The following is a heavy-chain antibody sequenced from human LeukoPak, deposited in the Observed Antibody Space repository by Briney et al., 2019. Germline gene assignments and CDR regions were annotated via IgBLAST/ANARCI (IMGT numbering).Heavy chain of an antibody. CDR2: ISYDGSNK. D-gene: IGHD2-8*01. J-gene: IGHJ3*02. Sequence: PGRSLRLSCAASGFTFSYYTMHWVRQAPGKGLGWVAVISYDGSNKYYADSVKGRFTISRDNSKNTLYLQMNSLRVEDTAVYYCAKDRRGYCTNGICYEGGQTFDIWGQGTMVTVSS. CDR1: GFTFSYYT. V-gene: IGHV3-30-3*02. CDR3: AKDRRGYCTNGICYEGGQTFDI.